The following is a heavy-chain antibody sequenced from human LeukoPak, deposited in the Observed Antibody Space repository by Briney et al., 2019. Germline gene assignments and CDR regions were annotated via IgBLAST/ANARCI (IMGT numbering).Heavy chain of an antibody. CDR3: ANTTTGYSSGRYPGWPVDY. J-gene: IGHJ4*02. CDR2: IFGSGGSA. CDR1: GFTFNSYD. V-gene: IGHV3-23*01. D-gene: IGHD6-19*01. Sequence: GGSLRLSCAASGFTFNSYDMYWVRQAPGKGLEWVSGIFGSGGSAHYADYVKGRFTIFRDNSKNTVYLQMNSLRAEDTAVYYCANTTTGYSSGRYPGWPVDYWGQGTLVTVSS.